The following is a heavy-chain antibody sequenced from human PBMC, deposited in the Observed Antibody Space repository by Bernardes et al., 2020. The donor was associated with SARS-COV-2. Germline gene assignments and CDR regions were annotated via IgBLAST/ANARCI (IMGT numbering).Heavy chain of an antibody. J-gene: IGHJ4*01. CDR2: IWYDGSNK. V-gene: IGHV3-33*01. CDR3: ARDPQGTLDY. CDR1: GFTFSGYG. D-gene: IGHD3-10*01. Sequence: GGSLRLSCAASGFTFSGYGMHWVRQAPGKGLEWVAVIWYDGSNKYYADSVKGRFTISRDNSKNTLHLQMNSLSAEDTAVYYCARDPQGTLDYWGQGTRVTVSS.